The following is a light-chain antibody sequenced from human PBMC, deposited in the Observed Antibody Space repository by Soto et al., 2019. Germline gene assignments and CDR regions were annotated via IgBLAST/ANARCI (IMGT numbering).Light chain of an antibody. V-gene: IGKV3-20*01. CDR1: ETVAGSY. Sequence: IVLTLSPGTLTFFPGERTTLSCTARETVAGSYFARYQQEPGQAPRLLLPGASTRATGIADRFSASGTGTGLTIEISRLKPEDFAGYYCQLYGNSSKTVGKGTKVDVK. CDR2: GAS. CDR3: QLYGNSSKT. J-gene: IGKJ1*01.